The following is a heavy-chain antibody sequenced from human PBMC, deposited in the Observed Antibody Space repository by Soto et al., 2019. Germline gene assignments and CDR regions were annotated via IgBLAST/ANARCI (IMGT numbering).Heavy chain of an antibody. CDR1: GGSISSSSYY. CDR2: IYYSGST. Sequence: SETLSLTCTVSGGSISSSSYYWGWIRQPPGKGLEWIGSIYYSGSTYYNPSLKSRVTISVDTSKNQFSLKLSSVTAADTAVYYCARLMLPYGDFDYWGQGTLVTVSS. CDR3: ARLMLPYGDFDY. D-gene: IGHD4-17*01. V-gene: IGHV4-39*01. J-gene: IGHJ4*02.